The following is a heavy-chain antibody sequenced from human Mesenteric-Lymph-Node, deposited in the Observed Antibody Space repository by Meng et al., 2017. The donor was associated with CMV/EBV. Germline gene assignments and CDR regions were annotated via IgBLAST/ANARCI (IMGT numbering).Heavy chain of an antibody. CDR2: IKQDGSEK. D-gene: IGHD3-10*01. CDR3: ARGGSGSDYYYYGMDV. CDR1: GFTFDDYT. J-gene: IGHJ6*02. V-gene: IGHV3-7*04. Sequence: GGSLRLSCAASGFTFDDYTMHWVRQAPGKGLEWVANIKQDGSEKYYVDSVKGRFTISRDNAKNSLYLQMNSLRAEDTAVYFCARGGSGSDYYYYGMDVWGQGTTVTVSS.